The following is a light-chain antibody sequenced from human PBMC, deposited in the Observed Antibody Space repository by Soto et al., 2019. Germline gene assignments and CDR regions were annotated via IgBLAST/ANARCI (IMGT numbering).Light chain of an antibody. Sequence: QSALTQPASVSGSPGQSITISCTGTSSDGGGYKYVSWYQLHPGKAPKLMIYDVSNRPSGISNRFSASKSGNTASLTISGLQAEDEADYYCFSYTSSTAYVFGTGTKVTVL. CDR1: SSDGGGYKY. CDR3: FSYTSSTAYV. CDR2: DVS. V-gene: IGLV2-14*03. J-gene: IGLJ1*01.